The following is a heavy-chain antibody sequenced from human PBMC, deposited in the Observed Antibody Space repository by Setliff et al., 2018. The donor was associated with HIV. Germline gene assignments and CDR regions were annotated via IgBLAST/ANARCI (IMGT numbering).Heavy chain of an antibody. Sequence: PSETLSLTCTVSGASIRNYYWSWVRQPPGKGLEWIGYIYNSGITNYNPSLESRVTISTDASKNQFSLKLSSVTPADTAVYYCARGIENFWSGYIRWGQGTLVTVPQ. CDR2: IYNSGIT. J-gene: IGHJ4*02. CDR3: ARGIENFWSGYIR. D-gene: IGHD3-3*01. CDR1: GASIRNYY. V-gene: IGHV4-59*01.